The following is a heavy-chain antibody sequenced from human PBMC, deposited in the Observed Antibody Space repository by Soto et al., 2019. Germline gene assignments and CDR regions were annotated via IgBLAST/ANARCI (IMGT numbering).Heavy chain of an antibody. CDR3: ARDYDGAAAGRGLDY. CDR1: GFTFSSSG. V-gene: IGHV3-33*01. CDR2: IWYDGSNK. J-gene: IGHJ4*02. D-gene: IGHD6-13*01. Sequence: GGSLRLSCAASGFTFSSSGMHWVRQAPGKGLEWVAVIWYDGSNKYYADSVKGRFTISRDNSKNTLFLQMNSLRAEDTAVYYCARDYDGAAAGRGLDYWGQGTLVTVSS.